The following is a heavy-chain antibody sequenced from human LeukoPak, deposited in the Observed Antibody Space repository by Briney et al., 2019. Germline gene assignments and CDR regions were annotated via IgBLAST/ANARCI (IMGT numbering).Heavy chain of an antibody. Sequence: PGGSLRLSCAASGFTVSSNYMSWVRQAPGKGLEWVSVIYSGDSTYYVDSVKGRFTISRDNSKNTMYLQMNSLRAEDTAVYYCARGYTRDADYWGQGTLVTVSS. D-gene: IGHD5-24*01. CDR2: IYSGDST. CDR1: GFTVSSNY. CDR3: ARGYTRDADY. J-gene: IGHJ4*02. V-gene: IGHV3-53*01.